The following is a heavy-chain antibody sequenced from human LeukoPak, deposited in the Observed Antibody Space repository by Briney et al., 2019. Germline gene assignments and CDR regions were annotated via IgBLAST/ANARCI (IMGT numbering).Heavy chain of an antibody. J-gene: IGHJ4*02. D-gene: IGHD6-19*01. CDR1: GFIFSSYW. CDR3: ARDCAVAVWTFDY. Sequence: GGSLRLSCAASGFIFSSYWMSWVRQAPGKGLEWVANIKQDGSEKYYVDSVKGRFTISRDNAKNSFYLQMNSLRAEDTAVYYCARDCAVAVWTFDYWGQGTLVTVSS. V-gene: IGHV3-7*01. CDR2: IKQDGSEK.